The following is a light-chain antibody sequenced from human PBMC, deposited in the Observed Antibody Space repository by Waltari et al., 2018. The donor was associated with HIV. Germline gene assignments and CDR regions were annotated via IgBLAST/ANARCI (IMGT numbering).Light chain of an antibody. CDR3: SSYVGSNRV. Sequence: QSALTQPPSASGSPGQSVTISCTGISSDVGDYNYVSWYQQHPGKAPQLMIYAVNTRPSGVPDRFSGSKSGNTASLTVSGLQAEDEADYYCSSYVGSNRVFGGGTKLTVL. J-gene: IGLJ3*02. V-gene: IGLV2-8*01. CDR1: SSDVGDYNY. CDR2: AVN.